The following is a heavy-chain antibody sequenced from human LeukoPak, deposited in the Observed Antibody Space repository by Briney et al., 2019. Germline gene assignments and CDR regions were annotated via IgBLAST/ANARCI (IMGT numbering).Heavy chain of an antibody. CDR2: IWYDGRNK. CDR1: GFTLSNAW. D-gene: IGHD5-18*01. Sequence: GGSLRLSCAASGFTLSNAWMNWVRQAPGKGLGWVAIIWYDGRNKYFADSVKGRVTIPRDNSKNTLYLQMNSLRVEDTAVYYCVRDRTAMGNAFDFWGQGTLVTVSS. J-gene: IGHJ4*02. CDR3: VRDRTAMGNAFDF. V-gene: IGHV3-33*08.